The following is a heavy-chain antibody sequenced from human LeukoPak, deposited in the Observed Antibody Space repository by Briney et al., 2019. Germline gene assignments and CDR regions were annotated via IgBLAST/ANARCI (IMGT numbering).Heavy chain of an antibody. CDR2: INSDGSGA. J-gene: IGHJ4*02. CDR3: ARTNYFFDS. CDR1: GFTFSGYR. V-gene: IGHV3-74*01. Sequence: GGSLSLSCAASGFTFSGYRMPWVRQAPGKGLGWVSRINSDGSGATYSDSVKGRFTISRDNAKNTLYRQMNSLRAEDTAMYYCARTNYFFDSWGQGTLVTVSS.